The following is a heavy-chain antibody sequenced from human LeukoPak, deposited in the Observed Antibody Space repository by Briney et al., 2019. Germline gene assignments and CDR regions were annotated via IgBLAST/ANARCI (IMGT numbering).Heavy chain of an antibody. CDR3: AGGRGDYMDA. CDR1: GFPFSSYA. CDR2: ISYTGTSK. Sequence: PGGSLRLSCAASGFPFSSYAMHWVRQAPGKGLDWVAAISYTGTSKYYAESVKGRFTISRDNTKNTLSLQMSSLRADDTSVYYCAGGRGDYMDAWGKGTTVTVSS. J-gene: IGHJ6*03. V-gene: IGHV3-30-3*01.